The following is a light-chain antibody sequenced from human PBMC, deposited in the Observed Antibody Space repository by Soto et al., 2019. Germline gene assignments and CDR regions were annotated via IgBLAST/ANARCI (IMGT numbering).Light chain of an antibody. CDR3: CSYAGGDTWL. CDR1: SSDVGSYSR. J-gene: IGLJ2*01. V-gene: IGLV2-23*01. CDR2: EDT. Sequence: QSALTQPASVSGSPGQSITISCTGTSSDVGSYSRVSWYQQHPGTVPNLMIYEDTKRPSGVSNRFSASKSGNTASLTISGLQAEDEADYFGCSYAGGDTWLFGGGTKLTVL.